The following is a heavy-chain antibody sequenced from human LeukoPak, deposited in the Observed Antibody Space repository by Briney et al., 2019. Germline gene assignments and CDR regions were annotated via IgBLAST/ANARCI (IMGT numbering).Heavy chain of an antibody. CDR3: SRRDEKRGVFDF. J-gene: IGHJ3*01. CDR1: GFTFRSYE. Sequence: PGGSLRLSCTASGFTFRSYEMNWVRQAPGKGLEWVSYISSSGSTIYYADSVEGRFTISRDTAKNSLYLQMNSLRAEDTAVYYCSRRDEKRGVFDFWGQGTMVTVSS. V-gene: IGHV3-48*03. CDR2: ISSSGSTI. D-gene: IGHD5-24*01.